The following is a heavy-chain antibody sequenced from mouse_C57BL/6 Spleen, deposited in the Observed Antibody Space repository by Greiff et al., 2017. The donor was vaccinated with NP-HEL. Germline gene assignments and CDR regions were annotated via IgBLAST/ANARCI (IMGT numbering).Heavy chain of an antibody. D-gene: IGHD1-1*01. CDR3: ARGDGSSWGYYAMDY. J-gene: IGHJ4*01. CDR1: GYTFTSYW. CDR2: IDPNSGGT. V-gene: IGHV1-72*01. Sequence: VKLQQPGAELVKPGASVKLSCKASGYTFTSYWMHWVKQRPGRGLEWIGRIDPNSGGTKYNEKFKSKATLTVDKPSSTAYMQLSSLTSEDSAVYYCARGDGSSWGYYAMDYWGQGTSVTVSS.